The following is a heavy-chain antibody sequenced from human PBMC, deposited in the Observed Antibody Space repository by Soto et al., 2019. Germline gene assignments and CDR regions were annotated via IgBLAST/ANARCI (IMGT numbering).Heavy chain of an antibody. V-gene: IGHV3-48*01. Sequence: GGSLRLSCAVSGFTFSASNMNWVRQAPGKGLEWVSYISSGGSTIYYADSVRGRFTISRDNAKNSLYLQMNSLRAEDSAVYYCVRDWNYVDNYWGQGTLVTAPQ. J-gene: IGHJ4*02. D-gene: IGHD1-7*01. CDR3: VRDWNYVDNY. CDR1: GFTFSASN. CDR2: ISSGGSTI.